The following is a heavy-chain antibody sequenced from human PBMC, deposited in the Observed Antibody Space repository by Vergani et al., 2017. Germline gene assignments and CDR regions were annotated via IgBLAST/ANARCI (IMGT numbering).Heavy chain of an antibody. CDR1: GGSISSSSYY. CDR2: IYYSGST. V-gene: IGHV4-39*01. J-gene: IGHJ6*02. Sequence: QLQLQESGPGLVKPSETLSLTCTVSGGSISSSSYYWGWIRQPPGKGLEWIGSIYYSGSTYYNQSLKSRVTISVDTSKNQFSLKLRSVTAADTAVYYCSGLEHREAARGHGMDVWGQGTTVTVSS. CDR3: SGLEHREAARGHGMDV. D-gene: IGHD6-6*01.